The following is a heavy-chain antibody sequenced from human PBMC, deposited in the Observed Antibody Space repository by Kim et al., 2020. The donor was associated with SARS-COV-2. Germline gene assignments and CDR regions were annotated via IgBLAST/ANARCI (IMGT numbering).Heavy chain of an antibody. D-gene: IGHD6-13*01. CDR3: ARDYILENSSSWGY. V-gene: IGHV1-69*13. J-gene: IGHJ4*02. CDR1: GGTFSSYA. CDR2: IIPIFGTA. Sequence: SVKVSCKASGGTFSSYAISWVRQAPGQGLEWMGGIIPIFGTAKYAQKFQGRVTITADESTSTAYMELSSLRSEDTAVYYCARDYILENSSSWGYWGQGTLVTVSS.